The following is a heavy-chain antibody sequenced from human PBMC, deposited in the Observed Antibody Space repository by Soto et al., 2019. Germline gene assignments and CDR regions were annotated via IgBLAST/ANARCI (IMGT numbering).Heavy chain of an antibody. CDR3: ARVPRFDTWYFDY. J-gene: IGHJ4*02. CDR2: LWYDGSRE. V-gene: IGHV3-33*01. Sequence: ESGGGVVQPGRSLRLSCAASGFSVNTHVIHWIRQAPGKGLEWEAVLWYDGSREYYADSVKGRFTISRDNSKNMMYLQMDNLRVEDTAVYYCARVPRFDTWYFDYWGQGTLATVSS. D-gene: IGHD2-2*02. CDR1: GFSVNTHV.